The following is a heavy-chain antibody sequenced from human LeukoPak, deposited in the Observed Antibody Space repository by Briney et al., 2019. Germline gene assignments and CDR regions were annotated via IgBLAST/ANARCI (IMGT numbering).Heavy chain of an antibody. CDR2: IWYDGSNK. J-gene: IGHJ6*02. CDR3: ARDEDCSGGSCDYGMDV. Sequence: GRSLRLSCAASGFTFSSYGMHWVRQAPGKSLEWVTDIWYDGSNKYYADSVKGRFTISRDNPKNTLYLKMNSLRAEDTAVYYCARDEDCSGGSCDYGMDVWGQGTTVTVSS. D-gene: IGHD2-15*01. CDR1: GFTFSSYG. V-gene: IGHV3-33*01.